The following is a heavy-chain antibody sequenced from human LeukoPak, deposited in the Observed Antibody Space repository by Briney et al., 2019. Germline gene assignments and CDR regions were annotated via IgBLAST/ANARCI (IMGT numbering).Heavy chain of an antibody. CDR3: ARGLLLRGNDY. J-gene: IGHJ4*02. CDR2: INHSGST. Sequence: SETLSLTCAVSGGSFSGYYWSWIRQPPGKGLEWIGEINHSGSTNYNPSLKSRVTISVDTSKNQFSLKLSSVTAADTAVYYCARGLLLRGNDYWGQGTLVTVSS. D-gene: IGHD1-26*01. CDR1: GGSFSGYY. V-gene: IGHV4-34*01.